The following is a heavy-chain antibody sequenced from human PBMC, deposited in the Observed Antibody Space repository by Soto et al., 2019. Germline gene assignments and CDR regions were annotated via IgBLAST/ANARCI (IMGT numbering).Heavy chain of an antibody. CDR2: IKQDGSEK. V-gene: IGHV3-7*01. CDR1: GFTFSSYW. CDR3: ERLAPMTPFDY. J-gene: IGHJ4*02. D-gene: IGHD3-22*01. Sequence: GGSLRLSCAASGFTFSSYWMSWVRQAPGKGLEWVANIKQDGSEKYYVDSVKGRFTISRDNTKNSLYLQMNSLRAEDTAVYYCERLAPMTPFDYWGQGTLVTVSS.